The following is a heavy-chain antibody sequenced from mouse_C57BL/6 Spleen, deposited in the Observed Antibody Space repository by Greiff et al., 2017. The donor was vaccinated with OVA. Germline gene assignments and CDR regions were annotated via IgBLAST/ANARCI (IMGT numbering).Heavy chain of an antibody. CDR2: IRNKANGYTT. CDR1: GFTFTDYY. J-gene: IGHJ4*01. CDR3: ARSRYAMDY. Sequence: EVKLVESGGGLVQPGGSLSLSCAASGFTFTDYYMSWVRQPPGQALEWLGFIRNKANGYTTEYSASVKGRFTISRDNSQSILYLQMNALRAEDSATYYCARSRYAMDYWGQGTSVTVSS. V-gene: IGHV7-3*01.